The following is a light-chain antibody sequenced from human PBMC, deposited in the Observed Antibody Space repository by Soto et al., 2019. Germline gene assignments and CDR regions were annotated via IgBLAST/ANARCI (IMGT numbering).Light chain of an antibody. CDR1: QSVSSD. J-gene: IGKJ1*01. CDR3: QQYNNWPRT. Sequence: TQSPGTLSLSPGQTATLSCRASQSVSSDLAWYHQKPGQAPRLLIYGASTRATGIPARFSGSGSGTEFTLTINSLQSEDFAVYYCQQYNNWPRTFGQGTKVDIK. CDR2: GAS. V-gene: IGKV3-15*01.